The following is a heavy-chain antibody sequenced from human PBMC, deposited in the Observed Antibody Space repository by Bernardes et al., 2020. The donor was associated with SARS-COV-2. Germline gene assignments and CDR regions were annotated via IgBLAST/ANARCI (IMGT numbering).Heavy chain of an antibody. Sequence: GGSLRLSCAASGISFSSYDMTWVRQAPGKGLEWVSGISGSGGSTYYADSVEGRFSISRDNFKNTLYLQMNTLRAEDTAVYYCATQKGSRYSGNYFDYWGQGT. CDR2: ISGSGGST. CDR3: ATQKGSRYSGNYFDY. J-gene: IGHJ4*02. D-gene: IGHD3-3*01. CDR1: GISFSSYD. V-gene: IGHV3-23*01.